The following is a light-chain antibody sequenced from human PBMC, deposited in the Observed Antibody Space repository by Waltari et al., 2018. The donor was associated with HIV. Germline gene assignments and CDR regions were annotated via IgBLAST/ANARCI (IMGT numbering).Light chain of an antibody. J-gene: IGKJ1*01. CDR2: DAS. CDR1: PTVSANY. Sequence: EIVLTQPPGTLSLSPGERATHSCRASPTVSANYLAGYQQKPSQAPRLLIYDASTRATGIPDRFTGSGSGTDFTLTISRLEPEDFALYYCQQYGSSPRTFGQGTKVEVK. CDR3: QQYGSSPRT. V-gene: IGKV3-20*01.